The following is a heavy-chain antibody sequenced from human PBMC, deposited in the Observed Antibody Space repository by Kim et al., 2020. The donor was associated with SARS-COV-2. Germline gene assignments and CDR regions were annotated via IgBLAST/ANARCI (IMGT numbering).Heavy chain of an antibody. CDR1: GFTFSSYG. CDR2: ISYDGSNK. D-gene: IGHD3-9*01. J-gene: IGHJ4*02. CDR3: ARDLHYDILTGYGPFDY. Sequence: GGSLRLSCAASGFTFSSYGMHWVRQAPGKGLEWVAVISYDGSNKYYADSVKGRFTISRDNSKNTLYLQMNSLRAEDTAVYYCARDLHYDILTGYGPFDYWGPGNLVTVSS. V-gene: IGHV3-33*05.